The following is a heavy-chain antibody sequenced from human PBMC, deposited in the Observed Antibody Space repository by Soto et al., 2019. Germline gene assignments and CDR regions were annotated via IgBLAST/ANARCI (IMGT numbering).Heavy chain of an antibody. CDR1: GGSISSSSYY. Sequence: SETLSLTCTVSGGSISSSSYYWGWIRQPPGKGLEWIGSIYYSGSTYYNPSLKSRVTISVDTSKNQFSLKLSSVTAADTAVYYCARRYCTNGVCYTGYDAFDIWGQGTMVTVSS. CDR2: IYYSGST. J-gene: IGHJ3*02. V-gene: IGHV4-39*01. D-gene: IGHD2-8*01. CDR3: ARRYCTNGVCYTGYDAFDI.